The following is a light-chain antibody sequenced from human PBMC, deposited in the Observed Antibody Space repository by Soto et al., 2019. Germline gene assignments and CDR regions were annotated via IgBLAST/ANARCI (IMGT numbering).Light chain of an antibody. CDR1: QSVLFTTNKENY. CDR2: WAS. J-gene: IGKJ2*01. V-gene: IGKV4-1*01. Sequence: DIVMTQSPDSLTLSLGERATINCKSSQSVLFTTNKENYLAWYQQKPGQPLKLLIYWASNRESGVPDRFIGSGSGTDFTLTITSLQAEDLAVYYCQQYFSTPFTFGQGTKLAIK. CDR3: QQYFSTPFT.